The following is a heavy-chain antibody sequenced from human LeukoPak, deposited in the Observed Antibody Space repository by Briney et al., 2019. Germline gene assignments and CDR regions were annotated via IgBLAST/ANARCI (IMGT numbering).Heavy chain of an antibody. Sequence: SETLSLTCTASGGSISSSSYYWGWIRQPPGKGLEWIGSIYYSGSTYYNPSLKSRVTISVDTSKNQFSLKLSSVTAADTAVYYCARLDYDFWSGSARWFDPWGQGTLVTVSS. D-gene: IGHD3-3*01. CDR3: ARLDYDFWSGSARWFDP. CDR2: IYYSGST. J-gene: IGHJ5*02. V-gene: IGHV4-39*01. CDR1: GGSISSSSYY.